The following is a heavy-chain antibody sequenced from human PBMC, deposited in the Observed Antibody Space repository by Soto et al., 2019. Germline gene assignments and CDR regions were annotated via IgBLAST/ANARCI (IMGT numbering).Heavy chain of an antibody. CDR2: INAGNGNT. D-gene: IGHD4-17*01. CDR3: ARGGDDYGDYLQAVDY. CDR1: GYTFTSYA. V-gene: IGHV1-3*01. Sequence: QVQLVQSGAEVKKPGASVKVSCKASGYTFTSYAMHWVRQAPGQRLEWMGWINAGNGNTKYSQKFQGRVTITSDTSASTAYMELSSLRSEDTAVYYCARGGDDYGDYLQAVDYWGLGTLVTVSS. J-gene: IGHJ4*02.